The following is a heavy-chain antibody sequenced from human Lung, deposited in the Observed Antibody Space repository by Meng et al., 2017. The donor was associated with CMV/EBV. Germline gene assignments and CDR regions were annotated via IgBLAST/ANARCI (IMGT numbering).Heavy chain of an antibody. CDR2: TSYAGTNN. V-gene: IGHV3-30-3*01. J-gene: IGHJ3*02. CDR3: AKARLWFVDLDAFDI. D-gene: IGHD3-10*01. Sequence: GESLKISCAASGFTFSSYAMHWVRQAPGKGLEWVAVTSYAGTNNNYADSVKGRFTISRDNSKNTLYLQMNSLRAEDTAVYYCAKARLWFVDLDAFDIWGHGTMVTVSS. CDR1: GFTFSSYA.